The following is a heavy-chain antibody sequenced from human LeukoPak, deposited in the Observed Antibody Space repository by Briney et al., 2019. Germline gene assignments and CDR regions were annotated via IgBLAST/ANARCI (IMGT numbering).Heavy chain of an antibody. CDR3: ARDTTMVRGVNAFDI. J-gene: IGHJ3*02. Sequence: PSETLSLTCTVSGGSISSYYGSWIRHPPGKGLEWIGYIYYSGSTNYNPSLKSRVTISVDTSKNQFSLKLSSVTAADTAVYYCARDTTMVRGVNAFDIWGQGTMVTVSS. CDR1: GGSISSYY. D-gene: IGHD3-10*01. CDR2: IYYSGST. V-gene: IGHV4-59*01.